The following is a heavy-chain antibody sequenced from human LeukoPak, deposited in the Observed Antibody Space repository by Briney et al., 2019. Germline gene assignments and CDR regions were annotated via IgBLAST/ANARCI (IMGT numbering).Heavy chain of an antibody. CDR3: ARALDSSGYYYHIQSFDY. V-gene: IGHV4-34*01. D-gene: IGHD3-22*01. CDR1: GGSFSGYY. Sequence: SETLSLTCAVYGGSFSGYYWSWIRQPPGKGLEWIVEINHSGSTNYNPSLKSRVTISVDTSKNQFSLKLSSVTAADTAVYYCARALDSSGYYYHIQSFDYWGQGTLVTVSS. J-gene: IGHJ4*02. CDR2: INHSGST.